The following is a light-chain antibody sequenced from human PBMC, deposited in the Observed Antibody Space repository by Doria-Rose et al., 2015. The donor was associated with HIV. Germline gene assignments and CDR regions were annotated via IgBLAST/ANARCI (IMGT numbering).Light chain of an antibody. CDR2: DGS. V-gene: IGKV3-20*01. CDR3: HQYGTSWT. Sequence: VLTQSPGTLSSSPGERATLSCRASQSFSRTYLAWYQQKPGQAPSLLIYDGSTRATGIPDRFSASGSGTDFTLTINRLEPEDFALYYCHQYGTSWTFGQGTKVEI. J-gene: IGKJ1*01. CDR1: QSFSRTY.